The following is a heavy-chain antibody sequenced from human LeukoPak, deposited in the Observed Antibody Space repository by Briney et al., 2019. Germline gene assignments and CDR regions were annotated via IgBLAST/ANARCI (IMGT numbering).Heavy chain of an antibody. Sequence: PSETLSLTCTVSGGSISSSSYYWGWIRQPPGKGLEWIGSIYYSGSTYYNPSLKSRVTISVDTSKNQFSLKLSSVTAADTAVYYCARLGWSYYFDYWGQGTLVTVSS. V-gene: IGHV4-39*01. J-gene: IGHJ4*02. CDR3: ARLGWSYYFDY. CDR1: GGSISSSSYY. D-gene: IGHD1-26*01. CDR2: IYYSGST.